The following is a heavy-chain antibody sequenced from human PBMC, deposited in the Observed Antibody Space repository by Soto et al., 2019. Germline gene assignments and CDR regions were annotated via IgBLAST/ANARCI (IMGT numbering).Heavy chain of an antibody. D-gene: IGHD3-10*01. Sequence: GESLKISCKASGYTFSNYMIAWLRQIPGKRLEWMGIIYPRDSDSKYSRAFQGQVTFTVDKCIDTAYLQWTSLEASDTAIYFCARKFAPEFFDSWGQGTLVTVSS. CDR2: IYPRDSDS. J-gene: IGHJ4*02. CDR1: GYTFSNYM. V-gene: IGHV5-51*01. CDR3: ARKFAPEFFDS.